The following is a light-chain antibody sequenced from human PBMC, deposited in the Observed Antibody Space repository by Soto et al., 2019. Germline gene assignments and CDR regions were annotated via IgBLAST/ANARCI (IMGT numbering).Light chain of an antibody. CDR2: YDD. CDR1: SSNIENNS. Sequence: QSVLTQPPSVSAAPRQRVTISCSGSSSNIENNSVKWYQQLPGKPPRLLIYYDDVLSSGISDRFSGSKSGTSASLAISGLQSEDEADYYCAAWDVSLHEWVFGGGTKVTVL. CDR3: AAWDVSLHEWV. J-gene: IGLJ3*02. V-gene: IGLV1-36*01.